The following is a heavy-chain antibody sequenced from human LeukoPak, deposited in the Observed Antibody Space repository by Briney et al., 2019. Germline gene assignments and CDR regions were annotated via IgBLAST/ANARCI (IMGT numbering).Heavy chain of an antibody. CDR1: GFTFSSYA. CDR2: ISGSGGST. CDR3: ARKNYYDSSGYHGYFQH. Sequence: PGGSLRLSCAASGFTFSSYAMSWVRQAPGKGLEWVSAISGSGGSTYYADPVKGRFTISRDNSKNTLYLQMNSLRAEDTAVYYCARKNYYDSSGYHGYFQHWGQGTLVTVSS. J-gene: IGHJ1*01. V-gene: IGHV3-23*01. D-gene: IGHD3-22*01.